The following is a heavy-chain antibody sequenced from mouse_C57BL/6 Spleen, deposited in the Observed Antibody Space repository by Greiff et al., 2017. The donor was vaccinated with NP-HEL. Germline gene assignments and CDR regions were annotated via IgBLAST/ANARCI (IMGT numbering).Heavy chain of an antibody. J-gene: IGHJ2*01. CDR3: TRSYYSNPLDY. CDR2: IDPETGGT. Sequence: VQLQQSGAELVRPGASVTLSCKASGYTFTDYEMHWVKQTPVHGLEWIGAIDPETGGTAYNQKFKGKAILTADKSSSTAYMELRSLTSEDSAVYYCTRSYYSNPLDYWGQGTTLTVSS. V-gene: IGHV1-15*01. D-gene: IGHD2-5*01. CDR1: GYTFTDYE.